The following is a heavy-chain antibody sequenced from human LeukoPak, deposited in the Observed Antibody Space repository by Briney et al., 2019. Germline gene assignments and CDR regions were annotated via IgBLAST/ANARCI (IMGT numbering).Heavy chain of an antibody. V-gene: IGHV1-3*01. CDR1: GYTFTTYS. CDR3: AREHDFLILYSFDY. D-gene: IGHD3-9*01. CDR2: INAGNGNT. J-gene: IGHJ4*02. Sequence: ASVKVSCKASGYTFTTYSIFWVRQAPGQRLEWMGWINAGNGNTKYSQKMQGRVTITRDTSANTAYVELSSLRSEDTAVYYCAREHDFLILYSFDYWGQGTLVTVSS.